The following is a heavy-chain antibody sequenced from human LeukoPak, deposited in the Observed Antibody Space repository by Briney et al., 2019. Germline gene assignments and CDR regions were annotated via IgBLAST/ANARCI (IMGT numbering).Heavy chain of an antibody. CDR3: AKVSGSYGDYVFRYYYYYMDV. CDR1: GFTFSSYG. V-gene: IGHV3-30*02. D-gene: IGHD4-17*01. CDR2: IRYDGSNK. J-gene: IGHJ6*03. Sequence: PGGSLRLSCAASGFTFSSYGMHWVRQAPGKGLEWVAFIRYDGSNKYYADSVKGRFTISRDNSKNTLYLQMNSLRAEDTAVYYCAKVSGSYGDYVFRYYYYYMDVWGKGTTVTISS.